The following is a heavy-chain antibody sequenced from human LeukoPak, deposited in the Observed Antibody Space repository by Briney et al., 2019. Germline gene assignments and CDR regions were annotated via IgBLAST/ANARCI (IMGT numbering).Heavy chain of an antibody. J-gene: IGHJ4*02. D-gene: IGHD1-26*01. V-gene: IGHV1-46*01. CDR3: ARDTSVGSYTNYFDY. CDR2: INPSGGST. Sequence: ASVKVSCKASGYTFTSYYMHWVRQAPGQGLEWMGIINPSGGSTSYAQKFQGRVTMTRDTSTSTVYMELSSLRSEDTAVYYCARDTSVGSYTNYFDYWGQGTLVTVSS. CDR1: GYTFTSYY.